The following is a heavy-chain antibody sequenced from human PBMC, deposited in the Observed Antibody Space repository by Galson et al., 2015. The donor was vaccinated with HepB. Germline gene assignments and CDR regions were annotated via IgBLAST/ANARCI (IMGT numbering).Heavy chain of an antibody. V-gene: IGHV3-13*04. D-gene: IGHD3-22*01. CDR2: IGTAGDT. Sequence: SLRLSCAASGFTFSSYDMHWVRQATGKGLEWVSAIGTAGDTYYPGSVKGRFTISRENAKNSLYLQMNSLRAGDTAVYYCARGGRGYYDSSGYYYGSYFLDYWGQGTLVTVSS. CDR1: GFTFSSYD. J-gene: IGHJ4*02. CDR3: ARGGRGYYDSSGYYYGSYFLDY.